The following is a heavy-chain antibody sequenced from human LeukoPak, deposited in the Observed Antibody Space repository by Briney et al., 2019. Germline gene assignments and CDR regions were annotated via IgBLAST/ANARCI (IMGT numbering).Heavy chain of an antibody. CDR3: ARGLGTTIYY. CDR2: MNPNSGNT. D-gene: IGHD1-7*01. CDR1: GYTFTSYD. V-gene: IGHV1-8*03. Sequence: ASVEFSGKASGYTFTSYDINWVRQATGQGLEWMGWMNPNSGNTGYAQKFQGRVTITRNTSISTAYMELSSLRSEDTAVYYCARGLGTTIYYWGQGTLVTVSS. J-gene: IGHJ4*02.